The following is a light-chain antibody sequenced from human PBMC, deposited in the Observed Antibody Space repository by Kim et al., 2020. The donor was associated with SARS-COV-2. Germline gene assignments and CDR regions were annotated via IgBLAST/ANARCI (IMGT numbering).Light chain of an antibody. V-gene: IGKV3-20*01. Sequence: EIVLTQSPGTLSLSRGERATLSCRASQSVSSSFLAWYKQKPGQAPRLLMYGASSRATGIPDRFSGGGSGTDFTLTISRLEPEDFAVYYCQHYGSSPYTFGQGTKLEI. J-gene: IGKJ2*01. CDR3: QHYGSSPYT. CDR1: QSVSSSF. CDR2: GAS.